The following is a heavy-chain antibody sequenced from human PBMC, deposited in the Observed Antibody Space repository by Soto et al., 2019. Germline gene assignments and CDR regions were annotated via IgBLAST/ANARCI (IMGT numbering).Heavy chain of an antibody. V-gene: IGHV3-23*01. J-gene: IGHJ6*03. CDR1: GFTLSSYA. D-gene: IGHD4-17*01. CDR2: ISGSGGST. Sequence: GGSLRLSCAASGFTLSSYAMSWVRQAPGKGLEWVSAISGSGGSTYYADSVKGRFTISRDNSKNTLYLQMNSLRAEDTAVYYCAKSPGGGGDHYYYYYMDVWGKGTTVTVSS. CDR3: AKSPGGGGDHYYYYYMDV.